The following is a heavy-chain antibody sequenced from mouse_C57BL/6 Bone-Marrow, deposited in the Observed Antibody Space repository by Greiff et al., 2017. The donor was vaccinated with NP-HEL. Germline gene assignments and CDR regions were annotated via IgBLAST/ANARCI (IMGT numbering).Heavy chain of an antibody. CDR2: ISDGGSYT. V-gene: IGHV5-4*01. D-gene: IGHD2-1*01. J-gene: IGHJ3*01. Sequence: EVQVVESGGGLVKPGGSLKLSCAASGFTFSSYAMSWVRQTPEKRLEWVATISDGGSYTYYPDNVKGRFTISRDNAKNNLYLQMSHLKSEDTAMYYCAREDYGNTFFAYWGQGTLVTVSA. CDR3: AREDYGNTFFAY. CDR1: GFTFSSYA.